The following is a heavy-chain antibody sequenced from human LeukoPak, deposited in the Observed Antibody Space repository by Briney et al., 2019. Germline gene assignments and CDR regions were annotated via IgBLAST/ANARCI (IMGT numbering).Heavy chain of an antibody. Sequence: SETLSLTCTVSGGSISSYYWSWIRQPPGKGLEWIGYIYYSGNTNYNPSLKSRVTISVDTSKNQFSLKVTSVTAADTAVYYCAKSRFGESPIGFDPWGQGTLVTVSS. CDR3: AKSRFGESPIGFDP. J-gene: IGHJ5*02. V-gene: IGHV4-59*08. D-gene: IGHD3-10*01. CDR2: IYYSGNT. CDR1: GGSISSYY.